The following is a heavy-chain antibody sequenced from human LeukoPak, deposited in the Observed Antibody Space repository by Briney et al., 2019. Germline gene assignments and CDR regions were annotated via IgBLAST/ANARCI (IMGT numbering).Heavy chain of an antibody. Sequence: SETLSLTCTVSGGSISSSSYYWGWMRQPPGKGLEWIGSIYYSGSTYYHPSLKSRVTISVDTSKSQFSLKLSSATAADTAVYYCARHARVPAATHSNWFDPWGQGTLVTVSS. CDR2: IYYSGST. J-gene: IGHJ5*02. CDR1: GGSISSSSYY. CDR3: ARHARVPAATHSNWFDP. V-gene: IGHV4-39*01. D-gene: IGHD2-2*01.